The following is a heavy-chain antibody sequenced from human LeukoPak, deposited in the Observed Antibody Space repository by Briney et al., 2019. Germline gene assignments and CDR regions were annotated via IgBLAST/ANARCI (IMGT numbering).Heavy chain of an antibody. V-gene: IGHV3-23*01. CDR3: AKARYSGYDPYFDY. CDR1: GFTFSSYA. CDR2: ISGSGGST. J-gene: IGHJ4*02. Sequence: GGSLRLSCAASGFTFSSYAMSWVRQAPGKGLEWVSAISGSGGSTYYADSVKGRLTISRDNSKNTLYLQMNSLRAEDTAVYYCAKARYSGYDPYFDYWGQGTLVTVSS. D-gene: IGHD5-12*01.